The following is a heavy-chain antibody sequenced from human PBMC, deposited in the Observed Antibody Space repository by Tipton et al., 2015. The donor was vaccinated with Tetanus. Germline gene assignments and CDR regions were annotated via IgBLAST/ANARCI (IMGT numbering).Heavy chain of an antibody. D-gene: IGHD1-26*01. CDR1: GGSVRSGDYQ. Sequence: TLSLTCTVSGGSVRSGDYQWNWIRQPPGKGLEWLAYIFYSGSTNSNYALKRRITISRDTSKNQISLKLTSVTAADTAVYYCARDLGPSGFHWGQGTRVTVSS. CDR2: IFYSGST. V-gene: IGHV4-61*08. J-gene: IGHJ4*02. CDR3: ARDLGPSGFH.